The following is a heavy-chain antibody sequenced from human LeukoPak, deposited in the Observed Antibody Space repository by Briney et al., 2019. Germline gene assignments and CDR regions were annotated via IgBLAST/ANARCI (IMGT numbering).Heavy chain of an antibody. CDR1: GGSISSYY. V-gene: IGHV4-4*07. D-gene: IGHD3-22*01. CDR3: ARGSDSSITGGAFDI. J-gene: IGHJ3*02. CDR2: IYTSGST. Sequence: SETLSLTCTVSGGSISSYYWSWIRQPAGKGLEWIGRIYTSGSTNYNPSLKSRVTMSVDTSKNQFSLKLSSVTAADTAVYYCARGSDSSITGGAFDIWGQGTMVTVSS.